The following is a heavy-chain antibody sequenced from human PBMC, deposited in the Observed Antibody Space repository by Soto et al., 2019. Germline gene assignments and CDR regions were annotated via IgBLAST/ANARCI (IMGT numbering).Heavy chain of an antibody. CDR3: AQTLGLAVAGPGRFDL. V-gene: IGHV1-69*05. Sequence: QVQLVQSGAEVKKYGSSVKVSCKASGGTFSRNAISWVRQAPGQGLEWMGGITPMFGTANYAQRFQGRVTITPAEYTTXAYMQLSSLRSDDTAVYYCAQTLGLAVAGPGRFDLWGRGTLVTVSS. D-gene: IGHD6-19*01. CDR1: GGTFSRNA. J-gene: IGHJ2*01. CDR2: ITPMFGTA.